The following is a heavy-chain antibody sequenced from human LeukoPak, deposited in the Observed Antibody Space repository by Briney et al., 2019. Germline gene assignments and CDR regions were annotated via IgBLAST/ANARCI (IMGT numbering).Heavy chain of an antibody. CDR3: ARDNIAVAVDYYYYYGMDV. CDR1: GFTFSSYS. Sequence: HPGGSLRLSCAASGFTFSSYSMNWVRQAPGKGLEWVSFISSSSSTIYYADSVKGRFTISRDNSKNTLYLQMNSLRAEDTAVYYCARDNIAVAVDYYYYYGMDVWGQGTTVTVSS. V-gene: IGHV3-48*01. CDR2: ISSSSSTI. J-gene: IGHJ6*02. D-gene: IGHD6-19*01.